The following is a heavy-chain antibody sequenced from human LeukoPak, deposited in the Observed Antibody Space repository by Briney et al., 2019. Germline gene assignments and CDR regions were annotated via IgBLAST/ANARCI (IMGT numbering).Heavy chain of an antibody. J-gene: IGHJ3*02. D-gene: IGHD6-13*01. CDR2: ISWNSGSI. CDR3: AKATGYSSSWDAFDI. V-gene: IGHV3-9*01. Sequence: GRSLRLSCAASGFTFDAYALHWVRQAPGKGLEWVSGISWNSGSIGYADSVKGRFTISRDNAKNSLYLQMNSLRAEDTALYYCAKATGYSSSWDAFDIWGQGTMVTVSS. CDR1: GFTFDAYA.